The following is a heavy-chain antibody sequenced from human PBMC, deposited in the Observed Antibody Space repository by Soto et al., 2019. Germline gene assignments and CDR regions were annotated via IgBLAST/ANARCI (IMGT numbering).Heavy chain of an antibody. CDR3: ARVRRSSGYYYGY. CDR1: GYTFTSYY. Sequence: GXSGKVSFRASGYTFTSYYMHWVRQAPGQGLEWMGIINPSGGSTSYAQKFQGRVTMTRDTSTSTVYMELSSLRSEDTAVYYCARVRRSSGYYYGYWDQGTQVTVSS. CDR2: INPSGGST. J-gene: IGHJ4*02. V-gene: IGHV1-46*01. D-gene: IGHD3-22*01.